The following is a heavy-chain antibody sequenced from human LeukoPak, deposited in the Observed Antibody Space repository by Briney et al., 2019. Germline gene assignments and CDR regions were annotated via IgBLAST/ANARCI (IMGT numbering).Heavy chain of an antibody. Sequence: GGSLRLSCVASGFSFNNYAMNWVRQAPGKGLEWVSLIIGSSGTTFYADSVKGRFTISRDKSKSTLYLQMNSLRVEDTAVYFCAKASWVSNADAVLWGQGTLVTVSS. V-gene: IGHV3-23*01. CDR1: GFSFNNYA. J-gene: IGHJ4*02. D-gene: IGHD1-1*01. CDR2: IIGSSGTT. CDR3: AKASWVSNADAVL.